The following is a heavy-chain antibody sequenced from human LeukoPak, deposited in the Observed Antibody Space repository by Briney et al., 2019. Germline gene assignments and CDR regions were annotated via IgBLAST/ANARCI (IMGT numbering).Heavy chain of an antibody. J-gene: IGHJ4*02. Sequence: GGSLRLSCVGSGFTFDDYAMHWVRQAPGKGLEWVSGISWNSGRRGYADSVNGRFTISRDNAKTSLYMQMNSLRAEDMAFYYCAKGPDYDILTPIDYWGQGTLVTVSS. D-gene: IGHD3-9*01. V-gene: IGHV3-9*03. CDR1: GFTFDDYA. CDR2: ISWNSGRR. CDR3: AKGPDYDILTPIDY.